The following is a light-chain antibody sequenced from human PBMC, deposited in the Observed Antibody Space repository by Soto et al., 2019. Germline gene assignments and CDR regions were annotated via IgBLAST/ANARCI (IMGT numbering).Light chain of an antibody. V-gene: IGLV4-69*01. CDR1: SGHSSYD. CDR2: LRADGSH. Sequence: QSVLTQSPSASASLGASVKLTCTLTSGHSSYDIAWHQQQPEKGPRYLMRLRADGSHNRGDGIPDRFSGSSSGAERYLTISSLQSEDEADYYCQTWGAGTVVFGGGTQLTV. CDR3: QTWGAGTVV. J-gene: IGLJ2*01.